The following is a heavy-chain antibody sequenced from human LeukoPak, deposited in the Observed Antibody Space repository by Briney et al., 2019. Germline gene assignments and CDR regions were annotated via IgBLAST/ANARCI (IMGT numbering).Heavy chain of an antibody. D-gene: IGHD1-26*01. CDR2: VHSSGTT. Sequence: PSETLSLTCTVSGASVTTYHWSWLRQSPGKGLEWIANVHSSGTTYYSPSLRSRVTISIDTSKNQFSLKMTSVTTADTAVYYCARDIRAVGATLYFDYWGQGTLVTVSS. V-gene: IGHV4-59*02. CDR3: ARDIRAVGATLYFDY. CDR1: GASVTTYH. J-gene: IGHJ4*02.